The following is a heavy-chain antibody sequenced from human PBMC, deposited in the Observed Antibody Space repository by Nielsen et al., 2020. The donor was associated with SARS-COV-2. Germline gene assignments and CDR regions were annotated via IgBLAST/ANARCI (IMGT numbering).Heavy chain of an antibody. V-gene: IGHV1-8*01. Sequence: ASVKVSCKASGYTFTSYDINWVRQATGQGLEWMGWMNPNSGNTGYAQKFQGRVTMTRNTSISTAYMELNSLRTEDTAMYYCARGEDYSTMDVWGQGTTVTVSS. J-gene: IGHJ6*02. CDR3: ARGEDYSTMDV. CDR1: GYTFTSYD. CDR2: MNPNSGNT. D-gene: IGHD2-15*01.